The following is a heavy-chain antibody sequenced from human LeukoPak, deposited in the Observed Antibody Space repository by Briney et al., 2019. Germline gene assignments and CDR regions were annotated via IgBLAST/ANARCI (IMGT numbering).Heavy chain of an antibody. Sequence: SPSPSPTCSVSGASISSSYRSWIRQPPGKGLEWIGYIYYTGDTNYNPSLKSRLTISVDTSKNQFSLKLTSVTAADTAVYYCARAGLVVVTAKKSDAFDVWGQGTMVTVSS. V-gene: IGHV4-59*01. J-gene: IGHJ3*01. CDR3: ARAGLVVVTAKKSDAFDV. CDR1: GASISSSY. D-gene: IGHD2-21*02. CDR2: IYYTGDT.